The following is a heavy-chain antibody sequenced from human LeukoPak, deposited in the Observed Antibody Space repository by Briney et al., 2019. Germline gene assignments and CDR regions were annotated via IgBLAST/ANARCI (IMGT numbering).Heavy chain of an antibody. J-gene: IGHJ4*02. Sequence: PGGSLRLSCAASGFTFSSYSMNWVRQAPGKGLEWVSYISSSSSTIYYADSVKGRFTISRDNAKNSLYLQMNSLRAEDTAVYYCARTVWGDIAAPGLGYWGQGTLVTVSS. D-gene: IGHD6-13*01. CDR2: ISSSSSTI. CDR1: GFTFSSYS. CDR3: ARTVWGDIAAPGLGY. V-gene: IGHV3-48*04.